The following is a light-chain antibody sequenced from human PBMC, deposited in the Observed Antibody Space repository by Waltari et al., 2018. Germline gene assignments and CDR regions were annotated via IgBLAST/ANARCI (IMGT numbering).Light chain of an antibody. Sequence: AIQMTQSPSSLSASVGDTVTITCRASQDIRSALGWYQQKPGKAPELLIYSASDLHTGVPSRFSGSGSGTDFTPTIRGLQPEDFASYYCLQDYTYPWTFGQGTKVEMK. J-gene: IGKJ1*01. CDR3: LQDYTYPWT. V-gene: IGKV1-6*01. CDR2: SAS. CDR1: QDIRSA.